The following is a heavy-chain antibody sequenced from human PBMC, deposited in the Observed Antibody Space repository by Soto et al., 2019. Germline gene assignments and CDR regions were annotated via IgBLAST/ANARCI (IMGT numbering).Heavy chain of an antibody. J-gene: IGHJ4*02. D-gene: IGHD2-8*01. V-gene: IGHV1-18*01. CDR1: GYTFTSYG. CDR3: ARVVGNCTNGVCHAGY. Sequence: ASVKVSCKASGYTFTSYGISWVRQAPGQGLEWMGWISAYNGNTNYAQKLQGRVTMTTDTSTSTAYMELRSLRSDDTAVYYCARVVGNCTNGVCHAGYWGQGTLVTVSS. CDR2: ISAYNGNT.